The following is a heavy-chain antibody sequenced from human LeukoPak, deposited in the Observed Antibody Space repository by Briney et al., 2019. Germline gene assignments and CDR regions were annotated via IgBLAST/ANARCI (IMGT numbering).Heavy chain of an antibody. J-gene: IGHJ3*02. D-gene: IGHD3-10*01. CDR2: MNPNSGNT. Sequence: ASVKVSCKASGYTFTSYDINWVRQATGQGLEWMGWMNPNSGNTGYAQKFQGRVTMTRNTSISTAYMELSSLRSEDTAVYYCERVAKRSLDYYGSGTDAFDIWGQGTMVTVSS. V-gene: IGHV1-8*01. CDR1: GYTFTSYD. CDR3: ERVAKRSLDYYGSGTDAFDI.